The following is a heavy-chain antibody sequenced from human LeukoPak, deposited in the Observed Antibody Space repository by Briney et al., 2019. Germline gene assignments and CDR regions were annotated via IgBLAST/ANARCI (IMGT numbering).Heavy chain of an antibody. J-gene: IGHJ6*03. CDR1: GFTASDNS. D-gene: IGHD2-2*01. V-gene: IGHV3-53*01. Sequence: PGGSLRLSCAASGFTASDNSMSWVRQAPGGGLEWFSVIYSGGATYYADSVKGRFTISRDNSKNTLYLQMNSLRAEDTAVYYCARARRYCSSAVCYSWEYYYYMDVWGKGTTVTVSS. CDR2: IYSGGAT. CDR3: ARARRYCSSAVCYSWEYYYYMDV.